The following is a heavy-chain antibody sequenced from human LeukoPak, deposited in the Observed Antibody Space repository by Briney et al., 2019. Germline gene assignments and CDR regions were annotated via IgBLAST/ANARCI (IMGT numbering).Heavy chain of an antibody. CDR1: GFIFSDYY. V-gene: IGHV3-69-1*02. D-gene: IGHD3-10*01. CDR2: ISKGSGYI. Sequence: GGSLRLSCAASGFIFSDYYMSWVRQAPGKGLEWVSSISKGSGYIYQTDSVKGRFTISRDNAKNSLFLEMNSLRVEDTAVYYCVRDMGRESIFDYWGQGTLVTVSS. CDR3: VRDMGRESIFDY. J-gene: IGHJ4*02.